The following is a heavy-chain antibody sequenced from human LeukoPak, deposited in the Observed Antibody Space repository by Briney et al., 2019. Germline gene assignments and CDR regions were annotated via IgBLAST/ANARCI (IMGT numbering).Heavy chain of an antibody. CDR1: GCSISSGYY. CDR2: IYHSGST. V-gene: IGHV4-38-2*02. J-gene: IGHJ3*02. Sequence: SETLSLTCTVSGCSISSGYYWGWIRQPPGKGLEWIGSIYHSGSTYYNPSLKSRVTISVDTSKNQFSLKLSSVTAADTAVYYCAREGGIAGTDAFDIWGQGTMVTVSS. D-gene: IGHD6-13*01. CDR3: AREGGIAGTDAFDI.